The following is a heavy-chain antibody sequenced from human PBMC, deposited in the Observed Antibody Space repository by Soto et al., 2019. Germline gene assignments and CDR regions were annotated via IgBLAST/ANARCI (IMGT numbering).Heavy chain of an antibody. CDR2: ISWNSGSI. J-gene: IGHJ4*02. Sequence: GGSLRLSCAASGFTFDDYAMHWVRQAPGKGLEWVSGISWNSGSIGYADSVKGRFTISRDNAKNSLYLQMNSLRAEDTALYYCAKEGLDLGDCSGGSCYFDYWGQGTLVTVSS. CDR3: AKEGLDLGDCSGGSCYFDY. D-gene: IGHD2-15*01. V-gene: IGHV3-9*01. CDR1: GFTFDDYA.